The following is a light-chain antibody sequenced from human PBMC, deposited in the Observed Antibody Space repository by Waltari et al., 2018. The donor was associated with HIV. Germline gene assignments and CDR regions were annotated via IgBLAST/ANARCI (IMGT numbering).Light chain of an antibody. CDR3: QQHYSCPLT. V-gene: IGKV4-1*01. Sequence: DIALTQSPDSLAVSLGDKATINCRSSQTVLHSSNKKNHVAWYHRKPGQPPRLVLYCASTRESGVPDRFSGSGSGTNFTLTSSRLQPEDGAVYYCQQHYSCPLTFGGGTTVEIK. CDR2: CAS. J-gene: IGKJ4*01. CDR1: QTVLHSSNKKNH.